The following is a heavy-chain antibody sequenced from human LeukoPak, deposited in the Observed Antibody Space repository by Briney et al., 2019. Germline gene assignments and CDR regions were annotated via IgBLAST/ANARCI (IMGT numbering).Heavy chain of an antibody. CDR1: GYTFTSYD. CDR3: ARSQAVSGYWYFDL. Sequence: ASVKVSCKASGYTFTSYDINWVRQATGQGLEWMGWMNPNSGNTGYPQRFQGRVTMTRNTSISTAYMELSSLRSEDTAVYYCARSQAVSGYWYFDLWGRGTLVTVSS. CDR2: MNPNSGNT. J-gene: IGHJ2*01. V-gene: IGHV1-8*01. D-gene: IGHD6-19*01.